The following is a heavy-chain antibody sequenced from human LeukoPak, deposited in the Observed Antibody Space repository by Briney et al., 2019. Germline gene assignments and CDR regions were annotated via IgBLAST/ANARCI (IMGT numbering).Heavy chain of an antibody. D-gene: IGHD4-17*01. CDR1: GDSFSSHY. J-gene: IGHJ3*02. CDR2: ISYIGTT. Sequence: SETLSLTCAVSGDSFSSHYWTWIRQPPGRGLEWIGYISYIGTTNYDPSLKSRVTISIDTSKNQFSLKLSSVTTADTAVYYCARDLVAVTKGFDIWGLGTMVSVSS. CDR3: ARDLVAVTKGFDI. V-gene: IGHV4-59*11.